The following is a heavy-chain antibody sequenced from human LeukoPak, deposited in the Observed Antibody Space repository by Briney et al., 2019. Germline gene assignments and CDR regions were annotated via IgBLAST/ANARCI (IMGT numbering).Heavy chain of an antibody. D-gene: IGHD2-15*01. V-gene: IGHV3-23*01. J-gene: IGHJ6*03. CDR3: ARGNRGGSWYYYYMDV. CDR1: GFTFSSYA. Sequence: GGSLRLSCAASGFTFSSYAMSWVRQAPGKGLEWVSTISGSSGSTYYADSVKGRFTISRDNFKNTLYLQMNSLRAEDTAVYYCARGNRGGSWYYYYMDVWGKGTTVTISS. CDR2: ISGSSGST.